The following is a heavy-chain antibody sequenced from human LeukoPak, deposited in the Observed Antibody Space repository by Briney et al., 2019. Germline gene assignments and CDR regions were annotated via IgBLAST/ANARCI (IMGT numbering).Heavy chain of an antibody. CDR3: ARVAETIYYGDYGDY. V-gene: IGHV3-74*01. CDR2: INSDGSST. CDR1: GFTFSSYW. J-gene: IGHJ4*02. D-gene: IGHD4-17*01. Sequence: GGSLRLSCAASGFTFSSYWMHWVRQAPGKGLVWVSRINSDGSSTSYADSVKGRFTISRDNAKNTLYLKMNSLRAEDTAVYYCARVAETIYYGDYGDYWGQGTLVTVSS.